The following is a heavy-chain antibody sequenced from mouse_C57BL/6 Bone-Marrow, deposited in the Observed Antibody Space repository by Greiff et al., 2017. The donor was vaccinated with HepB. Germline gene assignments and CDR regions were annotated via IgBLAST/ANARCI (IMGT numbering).Heavy chain of an antibody. CDR1: GYSITSGYY. V-gene: IGHV3-6*01. Sequence: EVKLMESGPGLVKPSQSLSLTCSVTGYSITSGYYWNWIRQFPGNKLEWMGYISYDGSNNYNPSLKNRISITRDTSKNQFFLKLNSVTTEDTATYYCARESYYGSSLFAYWGQGTLVTVSA. CDR3: ARESYYGSSLFAY. CDR2: ISYDGSN. D-gene: IGHD1-1*01. J-gene: IGHJ3*01.